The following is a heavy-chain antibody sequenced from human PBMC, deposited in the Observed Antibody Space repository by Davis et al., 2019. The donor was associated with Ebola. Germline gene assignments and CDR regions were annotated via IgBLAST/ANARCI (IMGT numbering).Heavy chain of an antibody. CDR2: ISWNSGSI. CDR1: GFTFDDYA. V-gene: IGHV3-9*01. J-gene: IGHJ5*02. Sequence: SLKISCAASGFTFDDYAMHWVRQAPAKGLEWVTGISWNSGSIGYAHSVKARFTISRDNAKHSLYLQMNSLRAEDTALYYCAKCRVLAVTTGDWFDPWGQGTLVTVSS. CDR3: AKCRVLAVTTGDWFDP. D-gene: IGHD4-17*01.